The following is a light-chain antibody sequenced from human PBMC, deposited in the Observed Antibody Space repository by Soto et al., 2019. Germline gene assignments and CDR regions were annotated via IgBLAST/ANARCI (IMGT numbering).Light chain of an antibody. CDR3: QSYDTSVSGARV. CDR2: RNH. Sequence: QAVVTQPPSVSGVPGQRVTISCTGTRSNIGAGYDVHWYQQIPGTAPKLLIYRNHDRPSGVPDRFSGSKSGTSASLTITGLQAEDEADYYCQSYDTSVSGARVFGGGTKLTVL. CDR1: RSNIGAGYD. J-gene: IGLJ3*02. V-gene: IGLV1-40*01.